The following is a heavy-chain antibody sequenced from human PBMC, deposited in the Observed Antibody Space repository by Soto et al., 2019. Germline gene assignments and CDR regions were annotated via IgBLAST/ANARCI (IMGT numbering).Heavy chain of an antibody. D-gene: IGHD1-26*01. Sequence: SETLSLTCTVSDGSISTYYWSWIRQPPGKGLEWIGCIYYSVSTNYNPSLKSRITISVDTSENQFSLKLSSVTAADTAVYYCARGRASGSYLSWFDPWGQGTMVTVSS. J-gene: IGHJ5*02. CDR3: ARGRASGSYLSWFDP. CDR1: DGSISTYY. V-gene: IGHV4-59*01. CDR2: IYYSVST.